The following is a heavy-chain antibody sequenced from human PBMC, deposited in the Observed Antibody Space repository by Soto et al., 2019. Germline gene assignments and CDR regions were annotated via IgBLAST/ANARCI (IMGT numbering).Heavy chain of an antibody. CDR3: ARGSGSANFDY. CDR1: GGFIGTYY. J-gene: IGHJ4*02. Sequence: SETLSPTCTVSGGFIGTYYWSWIRQPAGKGLEWIGRIHTSGSPNYNPSLKSRVTMSVDTSKNQFSLRLTSVTAADTAVYYCARGSGSANFDYWGQGTLVTVSS. CDR2: IHTSGSP. V-gene: IGHV4-4*07. D-gene: IGHD3-10*01.